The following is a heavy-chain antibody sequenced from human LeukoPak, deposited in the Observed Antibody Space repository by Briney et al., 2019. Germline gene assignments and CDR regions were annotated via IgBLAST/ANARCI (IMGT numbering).Heavy chain of an antibody. J-gene: IGHJ6*02. V-gene: IGHV3-66*01. Sequence: QPGGSLRLSCAASGFTFSSYAMSWVRQAPGKGLEWVSVIYSGGSTYYADSVKGRFTISRDNSKNTLYLQMNSLRAEDTAVYYCARDHRVRGIQRIYYYGMDVWGQGTTVTVSS. CDR1: GFTFSSYA. D-gene: IGHD1-14*01. CDR3: ARDHRVRGIQRIYYYGMDV. CDR2: IYSGGST.